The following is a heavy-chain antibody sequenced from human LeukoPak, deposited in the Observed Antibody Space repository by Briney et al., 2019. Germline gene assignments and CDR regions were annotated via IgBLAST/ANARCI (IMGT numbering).Heavy chain of an antibody. V-gene: IGHV3-48*01. Sequence: PGGSLRLSCAASGFTFSSYSMNWVRQAPGWGLEWVSYISSSNGTIYYADSVKGRFTISRDNAKNSLYLQMNSLRAEDTAVNYCARVKIGHDYGDNFDYWGQGTLVTVSS. CDR3: ARVKIGHDYGDNFDY. J-gene: IGHJ4*02. CDR1: GFTFSSYS. D-gene: IGHD4-17*01. CDR2: ISSSNGTI.